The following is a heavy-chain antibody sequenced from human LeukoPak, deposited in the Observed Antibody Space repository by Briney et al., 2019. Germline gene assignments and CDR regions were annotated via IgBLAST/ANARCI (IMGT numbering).Heavy chain of an antibody. V-gene: IGHV3-53*01. CDR2: IYSGGST. J-gene: IGHJ3*02. Sequence: GGSLRLSYAASGLTVSSNYMSWVRQAPGKGLEWVSVIYSGGSTDYADSVKGRFTISRDTSKNTLYLQMNSLRVEDTAVYYCARSSHYDILTGYSEEDAFDIWGQGTMVTVSS. D-gene: IGHD3-9*01. CDR3: ARSSHYDILTGYSEEDAFDI. CDR1: GLTVSSNY.